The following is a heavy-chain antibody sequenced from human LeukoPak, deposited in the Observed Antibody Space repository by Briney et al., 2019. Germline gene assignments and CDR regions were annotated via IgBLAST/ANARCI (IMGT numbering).Heavy chain of an antibody. J-gene: IGHJ4*02. Sequence: SQTLSLTCAISGDSVSSNSAAWNWIRQSPSRGLEWLGRTYYRSKWYNDYAVSVKSRITINPDTSKNQFSLQLNSVTPEDTAVYYCARSYYDFWSSYYLYYFDYWGQGTLVTVSS. CDR2: TYYRSKWYN. D-gene: IGHD3-3*01. CDR3: ARSYYDFWSSYYLYYFDY. V-gene: IGHV6-1*01. CDR1: GDSVSSNSAA.